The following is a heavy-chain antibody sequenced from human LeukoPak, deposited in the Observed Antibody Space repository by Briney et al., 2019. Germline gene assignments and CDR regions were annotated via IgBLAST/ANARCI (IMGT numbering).Heavy chain of an antibody. CDR3: AKAQSYGYSDY. Sequence: GGSLRLSCAASGFTFRNYAMSWVRQAPGKGLEWVSAISGRGDSTYYADSVKGRFTISRDNSKNTLCLQMNSLKAEDSAIYYCAKAQSYGYSDYWGQGTLVAVSS. V-gene: IGHV3-23*01. J-gene: IGHJ4*02. CDR2: ISGRGDST. D-gene: IGHD3-16*01. CDR1: GFTFRNYA.